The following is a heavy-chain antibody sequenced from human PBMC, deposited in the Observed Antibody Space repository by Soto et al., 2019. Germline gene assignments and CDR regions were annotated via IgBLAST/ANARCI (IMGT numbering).Heavy chain of an antibody. J-gene: IGHJ3*02. CDR2: IIPIFGTA. D-gene: IGHD2-15*01. CDR3: AREVCFCSCGSRPVVFAT. Sequence: AAVQVSCKASGGTFSSYAISWVRQAPGQGLEWMGGIIPIFGTANYAQKFQGRVTITADESTSTAYMELSSLRSEDTAVYYCAREVCFCSCGSRPVVFATSGQGTMVTVSS. V-gene: IGHV1-69*13. CDR1: GGTFSSYA.